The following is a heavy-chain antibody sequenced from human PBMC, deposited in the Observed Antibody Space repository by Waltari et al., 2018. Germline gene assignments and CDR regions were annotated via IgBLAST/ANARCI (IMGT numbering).Heavy chain of an antibody. V-gene: IGHV4-34*01. CDR1: GGSFSGYY. CDR3: ARANTIFGVIRTWYYMDV. Sequence: QVQLQQWGAGLLKPSETLSLTCVVSGGSFSGYYWSWIRPPPGKGLEWSGEINHSGRTNYNPSLKSRVTISIDTSKIQFSLKLRSVTVADTAVYYCARANTIFGVIRTWYYMDVWGKGTPVTVSS. D-gene: IGHD3-3*01. CDR2: INHSGRT. J-gene: IGHJ6*03.